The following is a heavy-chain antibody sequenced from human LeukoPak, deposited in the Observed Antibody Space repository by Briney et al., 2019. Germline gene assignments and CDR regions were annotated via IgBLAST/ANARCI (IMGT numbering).Heavy chain of an antibody. J-gene: IGHJ5*02. CDR3: ARDPKYYYDSNGPRGWFDP. CDR2: LYYSGST. Sequence: SETLSLTCAVSGGSISSGGYSWSWIRQPSGKGLEWIGYLYYSGSTNYNPSLKSRVTISLDTSKNQFSLKMRSVTAADMAVYYCARDPKYYYDSNGPRGWFDPWGQGTLVTVPS. D-gene: IGHD3-22*01. V-gene: IGHV4-61*08. CDR1: GGSISSGGYS.